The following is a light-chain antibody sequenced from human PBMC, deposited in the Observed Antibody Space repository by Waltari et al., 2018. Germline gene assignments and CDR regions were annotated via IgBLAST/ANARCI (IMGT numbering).Light chain of an antibody. Sequence: DSVLTQSPCTLSLSPGDSATLSCRASQTVRTTYLAWYQQRPGQAPTLLIYGASSRATGVPDRFSGSGSGTDFSLTISSLEPEDFAVYYCQQYDISPLTFGGGTKVEIK. CDR3: QQYDISPLT. CDR1: QTVRTTY. CDR2: GAS. V-gene: IGKV3-20*01. J-gene: IGKJ4*01.